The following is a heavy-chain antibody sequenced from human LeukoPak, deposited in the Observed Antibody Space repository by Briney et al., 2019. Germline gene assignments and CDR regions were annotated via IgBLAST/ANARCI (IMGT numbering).Heavy chain of an antibody. CDR1: GFTFSSYA. D-gene: IGHD3-3*01. CDR3: AKDSGAYDFWSGYYIHDAFDI. CDR2: ISGSGGST. Sequence: QPGGSLRLSCAASGFTFSSYATSWVRQAPGKGLEWVSAISGSGGSTYYADSVKGRFTISRDNSKNTLYLQMNSLRAEDTAVYYCAKDSGAYDFWSGYYIHDAFDIWGQGTMVTVSS. V-gene: IGHV3-23*01. J-gene: IGHJ3*02.